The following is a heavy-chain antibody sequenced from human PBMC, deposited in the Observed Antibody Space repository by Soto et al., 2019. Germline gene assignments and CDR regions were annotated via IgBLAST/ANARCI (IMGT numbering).Heavy chain of an antibody. V-gene: IGHV1-2*02. CDR1: GYNITSYY. Sequence: GASVKVSCKASGYNITSYYMHWVRQAPGQGLDWMGWINPNSGGTNYAQKFQCRVTMTRDTSISTAYMELSRRRSDDTAVYYCARDLRRYDLWSGYWNYYYYYGMDVWGQGTTVTVSS. CDR2: INPNSGGT. D-gene: IGHD3-3*01. CDR3: ARDLRRYDLWSGYWNYYYYYGMDV. J-gene: IGHJ6*02.